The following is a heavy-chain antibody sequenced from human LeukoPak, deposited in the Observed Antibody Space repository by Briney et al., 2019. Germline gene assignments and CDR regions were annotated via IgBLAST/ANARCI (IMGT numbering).Heavy chain of an antibody. V-gene: IGHV3-21*01. CDR1: GYTFSSYS. D-gene: IGHD2-2*01. J-gene: IGHJ5*02. CDR2: IGSSSSYI. CDR3: AKEPYCSSTSCWKLNWFDP. Sequence: GSLRLSCAASGYTFSSYSMNWVRQAPGKGLEWVSSIGSSSSYIYYADSVKGRFTISRDNAKNSLYLQMNSLRAEDTAVYYCAKEPYCSSTSCWKLNWFDPWGQGTLVTVSS.